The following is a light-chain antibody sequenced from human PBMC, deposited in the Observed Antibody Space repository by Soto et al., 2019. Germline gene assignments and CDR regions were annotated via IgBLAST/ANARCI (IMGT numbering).Light chain of an antibody. Sequence: EVVLTQSPGTLSLSPGERATLSCRASQSVINNYFAWYQQKTGQAPRLLIFGSSDRATGIPDRFSGSGSGTDFTLTISSLEPEDCAVYYCQQYGSSPPYTFGQGTKLEIK. CDR2: GSS. V-gene: IGKV3-20*01. CDR1: QSVINNY. CDR3: QQYGSSPPYT. J-gene: IGKJ2*01.